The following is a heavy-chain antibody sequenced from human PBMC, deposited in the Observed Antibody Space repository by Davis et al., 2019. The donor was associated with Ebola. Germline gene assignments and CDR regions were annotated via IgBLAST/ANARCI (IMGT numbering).Heavy chain of an antibody. J-gene: IGHJ4*01. CDR3: ARTRDDSSGYFYV. CDR2: VNPKSGGT. D-gene: IGHD3-22*01. CDR1: GDTFTGYY. Sequence: ASVQVSCKTSGDTFTGYYIHRVRQAPGQGLEWMGWVNPKSGGTASAQKFRGRVTMTRDRSVSTAYMDLTRMTSDDTAVYYCARTRDDSSGYFYVWGQGTLATVSS. V-gene: IGHV1-2*02.